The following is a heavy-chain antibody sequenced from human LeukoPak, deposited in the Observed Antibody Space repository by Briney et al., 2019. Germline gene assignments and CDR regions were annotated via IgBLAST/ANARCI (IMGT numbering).Heavy chain of an antibody. CDR3: ARGPVGDWLWYFDL. CDR1: GGTFSSYA. CDR2: IIPIFGTA. J-gene: IGHJ2*01. D-gene: IGHD1-26*01. Sequence: SVKVSCKASGGTFSSYAISWVRQAPGQGLEWMGAIIPIFGTANYAQKFQGRVTITADESTSTAYMELSSLRSEDTAVYYCARGPVGDWLWYFDLWGRGTLVTVSS. V-gene: IGHV1-69*13.